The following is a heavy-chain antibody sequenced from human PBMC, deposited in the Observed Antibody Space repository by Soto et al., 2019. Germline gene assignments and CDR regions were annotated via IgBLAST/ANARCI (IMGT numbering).Heavy chain of an antibody. CDR3: ARQSESTGYFYGWFDP. J-gene: IGHJ5*02. V-gene: IGHV4-31*03. CDR1: GGSINSRGYY. Sequence: SETLSLTCTVSGGSINSRGYYWTWIRQHPGKGLEWIGNIYYSGSIHFNPSLKSRLTMLVDTSENQFSLKLTSVTAADTAVYYCARQSESTGYFYGWFDPWGQGTLVTVSS. D-gene: IGHD3-9*01. CDR2: IYYSGSI.